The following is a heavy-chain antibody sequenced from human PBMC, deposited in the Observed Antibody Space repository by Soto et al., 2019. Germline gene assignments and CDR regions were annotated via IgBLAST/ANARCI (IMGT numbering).Heavy chain of an antibody. CDR2: IYYSGST. CDR3: ASYQQSYAFDI. CDR1: GGSISSGGCY. V-gene: IGHV4-31*03. J-gene: IGHJ3*02. D-gene: IGHD2-2*01. Sequence: QVQLQESGPGLVKPSQTLSLTCTVSGGSISSGGCYLSWIRQHPGKGLECIGYIYYSGSTYYKPPLKSRFTISVDTSKNQFSLKLSAVTAADTSVYYCASYQQSYAFDIWGQGTMVTFSS.